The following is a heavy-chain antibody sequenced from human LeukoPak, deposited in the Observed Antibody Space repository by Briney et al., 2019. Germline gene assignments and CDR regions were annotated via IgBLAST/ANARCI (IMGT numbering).Heavy chain of an antibody. CDR1: GFTFSNAW. V-gene: IGHV3-15*01. CDR3: TTLRYSSSWYLGD. Sequence: GGSLRLSCAASGFTFSNAWMSWVRQTPGRGLEWVGRIKSKSDVGTTDYAAPVKGRFTISRDDSKNTLYLQMNSLKTEDTAVYYCTTLRYSSSWYLGDWGQGTLVTVSS. CDR2: IKSKSDVGTT. D-gene: IGHD6-13*01. J-gene: IGHJ4*02.